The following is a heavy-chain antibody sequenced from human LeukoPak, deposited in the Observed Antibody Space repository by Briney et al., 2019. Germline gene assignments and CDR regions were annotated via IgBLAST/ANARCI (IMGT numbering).Heavy chain of an antibody. J-gene: IGHJ4*02. CDR1: GFTFSSYE. CDR3: ARDGTYYYDSSGYPYFDY. D-gene: IGHD3-22*01. V-gene: IGHV3-48*03. Sequence: GGSLRLSCAASGFTFSSYEMNWVRQAPGKGLEGVSYISSSGSTIYYADSVKGRFTISRDNAKNSLYLQMNSLRAEDTAVYYCARDGTYYYDSSGYPYFDYWGQGTLVTVSS. CDR2: ISSSGSTI.